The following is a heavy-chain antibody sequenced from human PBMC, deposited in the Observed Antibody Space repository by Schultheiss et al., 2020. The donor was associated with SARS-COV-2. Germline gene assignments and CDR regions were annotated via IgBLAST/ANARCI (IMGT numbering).Heavy chain of an antibody. D-gene: IGHD6-13*01. CDR1: GGSFSGYY. CDR2: IYYSGST. J-gene: IGHJ4*02. CDR3: ASLGGIAEEIDY. V-gene: IGHV4-34*01. Sequence: SETLSLTCAVYGGSFSGYYWSWIRQPPGKGLEWIGSIYYSGSTYYNPSLKSRVTISVDTSKNQFSLKLSSVTAADTAVYYCASLGGIAEEIDYWGQGTLVTVSS.